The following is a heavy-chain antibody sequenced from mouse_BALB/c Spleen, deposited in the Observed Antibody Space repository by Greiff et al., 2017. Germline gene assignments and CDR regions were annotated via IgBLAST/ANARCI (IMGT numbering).Heavy chain of an antibody. CDR1: GYAFSSYW. D-gene: IGHD1-1*02. CDR3: ARLGGHYYAMDY. CDR2: IYPGDGDT. Sequence: VQLVESGAELVRPGSSVKISCKASGYAFSSYWMNWVKQRPGQGLEWIGQIYPGDGDTNYNGKFKGKATLTADKSSSTAYMQLSSLTSEDSAVYFCARLGGHYYAMDYWGQGTSVTVSS. J-gene: IGHJ4*01. V-gene: IGHV1-80*01.